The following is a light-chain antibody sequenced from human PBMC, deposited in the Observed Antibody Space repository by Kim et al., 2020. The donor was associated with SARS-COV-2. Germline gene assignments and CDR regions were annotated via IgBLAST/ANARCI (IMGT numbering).Light chain of an antibody. CDR3: NSRDSSGNHLWV. V-gene: IGLV3-19*01. Sequence: GQTVRITCQGDSLRSYYASWYQQKPGQAPVLVIYGKNNRPSGIPDRFSGSSSGNTASLTITGAQAEDEADYYCNSRDSSGNHLWVFGGGTKLTVL. CDR1: SLRSYY. J-gene: IGLJ3*02. CDR2: GKN.